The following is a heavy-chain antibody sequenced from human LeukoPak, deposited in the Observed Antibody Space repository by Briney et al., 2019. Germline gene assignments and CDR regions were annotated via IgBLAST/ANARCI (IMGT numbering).Heavy chain of an antibody. CDR1: GFTFSSYG. D-gene: IGHD1-14*01. J-gene: IGHJ2*01. CDR3: AKELTGWYFDL. Sequence: GRSLRLSCAASGFTFSSYGMHWVRQAPGKGLEWVSLISYDGNNKFYADSVKGRFTISRDNSKNTLYLQMNSLRADDTAFYYCAKELTGWYFDLWGRGTLVTVSS. CDR2: ISYDGNNK. V-gene: IGHV3-30*18.